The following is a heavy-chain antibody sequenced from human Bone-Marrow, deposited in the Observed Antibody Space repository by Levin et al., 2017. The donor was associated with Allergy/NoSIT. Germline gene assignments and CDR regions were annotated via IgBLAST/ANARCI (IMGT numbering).Heavy chain of an antibody. J-gene: IGHJ4*02. CDR2: ISGSGGST. CDR1: GFTFSSYA. D-gene: IGHD3-3*01. CDR3: AKGLAFWSGYYTFDY. V-gene: IGHV3-23*01. Sequence: QAGGSLRLSCAASGFTFSSYAMSWVRQAPGKGLEWVSAISGSGGSTYYADSVKGRFTISRDNSKNTLYLQMNSLRAEDTAVYYCAKGLAFWSGYYTFDYWGQGTLVTVSS.